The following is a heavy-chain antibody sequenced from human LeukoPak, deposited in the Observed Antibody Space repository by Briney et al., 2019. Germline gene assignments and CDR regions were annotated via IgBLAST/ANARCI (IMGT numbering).Heavy chain of an antibody. CDR1: GFTFSSYA. CDR3: AKSRAYYGSGSYYTPLSLFDY. J-gene: IGHJ4*02. D-gene: IGHD3-10*01. V-gene: IGHV3-23*01. CDR2: ISGSGGST. Sequence: PGGSLRLSCAASGFTFSSYAMSWVRQAPGKGLEWVSAISGSGGSTYYADSVQGRFTISRDNSKNTLYLQMNSLRAEDTAVYYCAKSRAYYGSGSYYTPLSLFDYWGQGTLVTVSS.